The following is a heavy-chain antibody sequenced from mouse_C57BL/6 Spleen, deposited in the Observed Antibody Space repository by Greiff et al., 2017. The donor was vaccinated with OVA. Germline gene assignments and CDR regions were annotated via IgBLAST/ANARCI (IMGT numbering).Heavy chain of an antibody. D-gene: IGHD1-1*01. CDR2: ISSGGSYT. CDR1: GFTFSSYG. J-gene: IGHJ2*01. V-gene: IGHV5-6*01. CDR3: ARHAVVADYFDY. Sequence: EVKVVESGGDLVKPGGSLKLSCAASGFTFSSYGMSWVRQTPDKRLEWVATISSGGSYTYYPDSVKGRFTISRDNAKNTLYLQMSSLKSEDTAMYYCARHAVVADYFDYWGQGTTLTVSS.